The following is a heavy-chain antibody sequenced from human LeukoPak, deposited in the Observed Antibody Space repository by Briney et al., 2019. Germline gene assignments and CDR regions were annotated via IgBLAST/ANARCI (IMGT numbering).Heavy chain of an antibody. CDR3: AKTHSSGWYRDYYGMDV. V-gene: IGHV3-9*01. CDR2: ISWNSGSI. J-gene: IGHJ6*02. CDR1: GFTFDDYA. Sequence: PGGSLRLSCAASGFTFDDYAMHWVRQAPGKGLEWVSGISWNSGSIGYADSVKGRFTISRDNAKNSLYLQMNSLRAEDTALYYCAKTHSSGWYRDYYGMDVWGQGTTVTVSS. D-gene: IGHD6-19*01.